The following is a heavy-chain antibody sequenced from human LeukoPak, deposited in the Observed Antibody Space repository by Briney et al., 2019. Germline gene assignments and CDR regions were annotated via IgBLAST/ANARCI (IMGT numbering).Heavy chain of an antibody. J-gene: IGHJ5*02. CDR2: IDTTGSTK. V-gene: IGHV3-48*01. Sequence: GGSLRLSCAGSAFTFSDYSMNWVRQAPGKGLEWITYIDTTGSTKYYADSVKGRFTISRDNAKNSLYLQMNSLRAEDTAVYYCARGPPLFDPWGQGTLVTVSS. CDR1: AFTFSDYS. CDR3: ARGPPLFDP.